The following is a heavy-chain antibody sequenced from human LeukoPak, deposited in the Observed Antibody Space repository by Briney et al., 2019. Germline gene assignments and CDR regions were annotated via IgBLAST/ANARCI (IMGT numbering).Heavy chain of an antibody. CDR3: ANGRTDIVVVPATLRNYYFDY. CDR2: ISAYNGNT. D-gene: IGHD2-2*01. CDR1: GYTFTSYG. Sequence: GASVKVSCKASGYTFTSYGISWVRQAPGQGLEWMGWISAYNGNTNYAQKLQGRVTMTTDTSTSTAYMELRSLRSEDTAVYYCANGRTDIVVVPATLRNYYFDYWGQGTLVTVSS. J-gene: IGHJ4*02. V-gene: IGHV1-18*01.